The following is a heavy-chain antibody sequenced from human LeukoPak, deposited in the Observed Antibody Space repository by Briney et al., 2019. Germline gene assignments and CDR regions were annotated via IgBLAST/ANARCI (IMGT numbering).Heavy chain of an antibody. CDR1: GYTFTSYA. CDR3: ARDLRRHSGYDYVGYYYGMDV. V-gene: IGHV7-4-1*02. Sequence: ASVKVSCKASGYTFTSYAMNWVRQAPGQGLEWMGWINTNTGNPTYAQGFTGRFVFSLDTSVSTAYLQISSLKAEDTAVYYCARDLRRHSGYDYVGYYYGMDVWAKGPRSPSP. D-gene: IGHD5-12*01. J-gene: IGHJ6*02. CDR2: INTNTGNP.